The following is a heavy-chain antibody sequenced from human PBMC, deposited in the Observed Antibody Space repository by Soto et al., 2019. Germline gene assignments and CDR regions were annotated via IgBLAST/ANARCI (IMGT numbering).Heavy chain of an antibody. V-gene: IGHV1-24*01. Sequence: QVHLVQSGAEVRKPGASVKVSCKVSGYTLTDLSMHWVRQAPGKGLEWMGGFDPEDAETIYAQKCQGRVTMTEDTSTDTAYMELSSLRSEDTAVYFCATGHLRWQHSFDLWGQGTLVTVSS. CDR2: FDPEDAET. CDR3: ATGHLRWQHSFDL. CDR1: GYTLTDLS. J-gene: IGHJ4*02.